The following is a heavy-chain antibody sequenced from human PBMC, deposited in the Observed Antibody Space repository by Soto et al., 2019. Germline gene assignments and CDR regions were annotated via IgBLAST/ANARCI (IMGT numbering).Heavy chain of an antibody. V-gene: IGHV3-23*01. J-gene: IGHJ4*02. CDR3: AIGALSTMVRAALDY. D-gene: IGHD3-10*01. CDR2: ISGSGGST. Sequence: EVQLLESGGGLVQPGGSLRLSCAASGFTFSSYAMSWVRQAPGKGLEWVSAISGSGGSTYYADSVKGRFTISRDNPKRTRYQQMNRLSGQDTAVDDSAIGALSTMVRAALDYWGQGPLVSVSP. CDR1: GFTFSSYA.